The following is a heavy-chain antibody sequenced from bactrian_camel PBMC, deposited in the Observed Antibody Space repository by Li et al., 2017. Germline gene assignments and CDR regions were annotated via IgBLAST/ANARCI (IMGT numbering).Heavy chain of an antibody. Sequence: LRLSCTASVGSFYCMAWYRQMPGKEREGVAAIDTAGAPTYTYSVQGRFTISRDNAKNTVYLQMNSLQPEDTGMYICAAYRVYPYGEHTCGIQPYEYRYWGQGTQVTVS. CDR3: AAYRVYPYGEHTCGIQPYEYRY. CDR2: IDTAGAP. CDR1: VGSFYC. D-gene: IGHD2*01. V-gene: IGHV3S53*01. J-gene: IGHJ4*01.